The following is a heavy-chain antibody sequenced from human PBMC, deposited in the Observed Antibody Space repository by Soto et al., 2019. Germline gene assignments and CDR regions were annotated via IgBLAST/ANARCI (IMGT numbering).Heavy chain of an antibody. D-gene: IGHD4-17*01. J-gene: IGHJ6*02. CDR2: ISAYNGNT. CDR1: GYTFTSYG. Sequence: ASVKVSCKASGYTFTSYGISWVRQAPGQGLEWMGWISAYNGNTNYAQKLQGRVTMTTDTSTSTAYMELRSLRSDDTAVYYCARQSSDYGDYYYYGMDVWGQGTTVTVS. CDR3: ARQSSDYGDYYYYGMDV. V-gene: IGHV1-18*01.